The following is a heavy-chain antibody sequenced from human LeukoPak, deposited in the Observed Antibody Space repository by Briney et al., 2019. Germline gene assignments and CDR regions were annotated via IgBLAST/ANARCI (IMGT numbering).Heavy chain of an antibody. CDR3: AKDNDSSGYYYWFDY. V-gene: IGHV3-33*06. CDR1: GFTFSSYG. CDR2: IWYDGSNK. Sequence: GGSLRLSCAASGFTFSSYGMHWVRQAPGKGLEWVAVIWYDGSNKYYADSVKGRFTISRDNSKNTLYPQMNSLRAEDTAVYYCAKDNDSSGYYYWFDYWGQGTLVTVSS. D-gene: IGHD3-22*01. J-gene: IGHJ4*02.